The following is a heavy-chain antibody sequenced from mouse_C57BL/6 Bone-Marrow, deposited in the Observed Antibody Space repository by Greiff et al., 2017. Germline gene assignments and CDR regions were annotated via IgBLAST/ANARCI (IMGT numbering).Heavy chain of an antibody. V-gene: IGHV1-4*01. J-gene: IGHJ4*01. CDR2: INPSRGYT. CDR1: GYTFTSYT. Sequence: VQLQQSGAELARPGASVKMSCKASGYTFTSYTMHWVKQRPGQGLEWIGYINPSRGYTKYNQTFKDKATLTADKSSSTAYMQLSSLTSEDSAVYYCSRWDYGSSYNYAMDYWGQGTSVTVSS. D-gene: IGHD1-1*01. CDR3: SRWDYGSSYNYAMDY.